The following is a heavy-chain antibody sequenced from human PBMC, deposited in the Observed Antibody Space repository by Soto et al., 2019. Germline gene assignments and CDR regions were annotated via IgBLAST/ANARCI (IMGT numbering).Heavy chain of an antibody. Sequence: PSETLSLTCTVSGGSISSYYWSWIRQPPGKGLEWIGYIYYSGSTNYNPSLKSRVTISVDTSKNQFSLKLSSVTAADTAVYYCAGGLYSSGFDYWGQGTLVTVSS. CDR2: IYYSGST. CDR3: AGGLYSSGFDY. V-gene: IGHV4-59*01. D-gene: IGHD6-19*01. CDR1: GGSISSYY. J-gene: IGHJ4*02.